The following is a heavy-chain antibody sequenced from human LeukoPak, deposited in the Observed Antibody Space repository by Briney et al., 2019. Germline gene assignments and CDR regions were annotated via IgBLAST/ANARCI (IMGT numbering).Heavy chain of an antibody. J-gene: IGHJ4*02. CDR3: ARDWGSDEAIDY. CDR1: GFTFRSYG. D-gene: IGHD2-21*02. Sequence: GGSLRLSCAASGFTFRSYGIHWVRQAPGKGLEWLAVIWHDGKNKYYADSVKGRFTISRDNSKNTVLLQMNSLRAEDTAMYYCARDWGSDEAIDYWGQGTLVTVSS. V-gene: IGHV3-33*01. CDR2: IWHDGKNK.